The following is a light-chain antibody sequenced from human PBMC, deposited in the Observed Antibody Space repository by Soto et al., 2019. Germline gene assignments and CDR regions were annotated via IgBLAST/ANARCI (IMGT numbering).Light chain of an antibody. V-gene: IGKV3-20*01. J-gene: IGKJ4*01. CDR1: QSVSSTY. CDR2: GAS. CDR3: QHYGSLVLT. Sequence: EIVLTQSPGTLSLSPGERATLSCRASQSVSSTYVAWYQQKPGQAPRLLIYGASSRATGIPDRFSGSGSGTDFTLTISRLEPEDFAVYYCQHYGSLVLTFGGGTKVEMK.